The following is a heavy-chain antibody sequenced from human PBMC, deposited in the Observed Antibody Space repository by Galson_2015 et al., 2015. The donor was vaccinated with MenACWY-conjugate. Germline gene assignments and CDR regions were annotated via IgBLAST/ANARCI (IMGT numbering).Heavy chain of an antibody. CDR3: ARDPPHYYDNNYDMDV. Sequence: SLRLSCAASGFTFSNYRMTWVRQAPGKGLEWVANINQDGSVKNYADSVKGRFTISRDNAENSLRLQMDSLRAEDTAVYYCARDPPHYYDNNYDMDVWGQGTTVTVSS. CDR1: GFTFSNYR. J-gene: IGHJ6*02. CDR2: INQDGSVK. D-gene: IGHD3-22*01. V-gene: IGHV3-7*03.